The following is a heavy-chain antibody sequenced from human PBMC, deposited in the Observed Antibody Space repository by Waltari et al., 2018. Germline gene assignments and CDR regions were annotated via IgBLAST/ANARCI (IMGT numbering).Heavy chain of an antibody. CDR3: AKSRRGATGLHY. D-gene: IGHD6-13*01. CDR2: ISGSGGNT. V-gene: IGHV4-4*07. Sequence: QLQLQESGPGLVKPSETLSLTCAVSGGSFSSNYWSWIRQPPGKGLEWIGRISGSGGNTDYNPSFRSRVTFATDTSKNQFSLDLRSVTAADTAVYYCAKSRRGATGLHYWGQGVLVTVSS. J-gene: IGHJ4*02. CDR1: GGSFSSNY.